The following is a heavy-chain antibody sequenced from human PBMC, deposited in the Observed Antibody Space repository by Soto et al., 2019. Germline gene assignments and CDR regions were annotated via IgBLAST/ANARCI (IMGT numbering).Heavy chain of an antibody. Sequence: GGSLRLSCAASGFTFSSYGMHWVRQAPGKGLEWVAVISYDGSNKYYADSVKGRFTISRDNSKNTLYLQMNSLRAEDTAVYYCAKDRGGYGSFELYYFDCWGQGSLVTVSS. CDR1: GFTFSSYG. V-gene: IGHV3-30*18. J-gene: IGHJ4*02. CDR3: AKDRGGYGSFELYYFDC. CDR2: ISYDGSNK. D-gene: IGHD2-15*01.